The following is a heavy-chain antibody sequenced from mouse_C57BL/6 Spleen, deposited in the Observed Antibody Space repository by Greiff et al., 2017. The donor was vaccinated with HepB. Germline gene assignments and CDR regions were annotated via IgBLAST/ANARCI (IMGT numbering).Heavy chain of an antibody. J-gene: IGHJ2*01. CDR3: ARENSYFDY. CDR1: GYTFTDYY. Sequence: EVQLQQSGPGLVKPGASVKISCKASGYTFTDYYMNWVKQSHGKSLEWIGDINPNNGGTSYNQKFKGKATLTVDKSSSTAYMELRSLTSEDSAVYYCARENSYFDYWGQGTTLTVSS. V-gene: IGHV1-26*01. CDR2: INPNNGGT.